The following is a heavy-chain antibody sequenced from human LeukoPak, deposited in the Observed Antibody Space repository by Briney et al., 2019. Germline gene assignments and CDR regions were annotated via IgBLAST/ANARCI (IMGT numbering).Heavy chain of an antibody. Sequence: SETLSLTCTVSGGSISSYYWSWIRQPPGKGLEWIGYIYYSGSTNYNSSLKSRVTISVDTSKNQFSLKLSSVTAADTAVYYCARGGSTSYREFLYNWFDPWGQGTLVTVSS. CDR1: GGSISSYY. J-gene: IGHJ5*02. V-gene: IGHV4-59*01. CDR3: ARGGSTSYREFLYNWFDP. D-gene: IGHD3-10*01. CDR2: IYYSGST.